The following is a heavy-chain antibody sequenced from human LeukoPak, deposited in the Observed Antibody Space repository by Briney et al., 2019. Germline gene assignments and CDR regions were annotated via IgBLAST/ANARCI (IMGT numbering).Heavy chain of an antibody. D-gene: IGHD2-2*01. CDR2: INAGNGNT. J-gene: IGHJ4*02. CDR3: ARVYCSSTSCQYYFDY. CDR1: GYTFTIYA. Sequence: AGGKLSCTPSGYTFTIYAMQWVRQAPGQRLGWVGGINAGNGNTKYSQKFQGRVTITRDTSASTTYMELSSLRSEDTAVYYCARVYCSSTSCQYYFDYWGQGTLVTVSS. V-gene: IGHV1-3*01.